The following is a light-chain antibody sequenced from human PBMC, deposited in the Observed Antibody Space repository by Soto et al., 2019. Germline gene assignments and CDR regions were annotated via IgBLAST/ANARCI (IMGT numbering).Light chain of an antibody. CDR1: SSNIGSEY. Sequence: QPVLTQPPSASGTPGQRVTISCSGSSSNIGSEYVVWYQHLPGTAPKLLIYRNNQRPSGVPDRFAGSKSGTSASLAISGLRSEDEAYYYCAARDDSLSGHWVFGGGTKRTVL. CDR2: RNN. V-gene: IGLV1-47*01. J-gene: IGLJ3*02. CDR3: AARDDSLSGHWV.